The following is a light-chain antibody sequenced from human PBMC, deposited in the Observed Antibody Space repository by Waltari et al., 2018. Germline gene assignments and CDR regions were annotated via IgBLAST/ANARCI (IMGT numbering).Light chain of an antibody. Sequence: QTVVTQEPSLTVSPGGTVTLTCALNTGPVTRGYYPNWFQQKSGQAPRALIYSTTNKYSWTPARFSGSLLGDRAALTLADVQPEDEADYYCLLYSGGPWVFGGGTKLTVL. J-gene: IGLJ3*02. CDR1: TGPVTRGYY. CDR2: STT. CDR3: LLYSGGPWV. V-gene: IGLV7-43*01.